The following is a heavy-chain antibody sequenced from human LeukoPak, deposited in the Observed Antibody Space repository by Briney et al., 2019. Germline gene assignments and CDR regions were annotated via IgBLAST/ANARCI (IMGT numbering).Heavy chain of an antibody. CDR2: ISTSSIYI. CDR3: AELGITMIGGV. CDR1: GFTFSTYT. Sequence: GGSLRLSCAASGFTFSTYTMNWVRQTPGKGLEWVSSISTSSIYIYYADSVKGRFTISRDNAKNSLYLQINNLRAEDTAVYYCAELGITMIGGVWGKGTTVTISS. J-gene: IGHJ6*04. D-gene: IGHD3-10*02. V-gene: IGHV3-21*01.